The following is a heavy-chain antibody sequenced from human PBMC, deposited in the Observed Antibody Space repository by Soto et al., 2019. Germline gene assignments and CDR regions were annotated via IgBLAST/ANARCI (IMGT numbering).Heavy chain of an antibody. Sequence: PGGSLRLSCAASGFTLSTCATTWIRQAPGKGLEWVLCISGSGDTTYYADSVKGRFTISRDTSKNTVYLQMNSLRVDDTAVYYCAKGHPGGSCYSGLDCWGQGXLVTVSS. J-gene: IGHJ4*02. CDR1: GFTLSTCA. V-gene: IGHV3-23*01. D-gene: IGHD2-15*01. CDR3: AKGHPGGSCYSGLDC. CDR2: ISGSGDTT.